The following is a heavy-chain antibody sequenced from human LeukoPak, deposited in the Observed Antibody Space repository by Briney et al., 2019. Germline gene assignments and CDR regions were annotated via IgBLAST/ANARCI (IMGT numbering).Heavy chain of an antibody. CDR1: GFTFSSYG. CDR2: IRYDGSNK. Sequence: GVSLRLSCAASGFTFSSYGMHWVRQAPGKGLEWVAFIRYDGSNKYYADSVKGRFTISRDNSKNTLYLQMNSLRAEDTAVYYCAKDGAGDYYYFDYWGQGTLVTVSS. V-gene: IGHV3-30*02. CDR3: AKDGAGDYYYFDY. D-gene: IGHD4-17*01. J-gene: IGHJ4*02.